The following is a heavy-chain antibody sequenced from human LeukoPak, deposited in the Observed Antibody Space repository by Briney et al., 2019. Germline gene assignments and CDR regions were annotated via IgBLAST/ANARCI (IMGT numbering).Heavy chain of an antibody. J-gene: IGHJ4*01. D-gene: IGHD2-15*01. CDR3: ARGAVGCSDNSCYSVDY. CDR2: INGGNGNA. V-gene: IGHV1-3*01. CDR1: GYTFTSYA. Sequence: ASVKVSCKASGYTFTSYAIHWVRQAPGQRLEWMGWINGGNGNAKYSQKFQGRVTISRDTSASTAYVELSSLKSEDTAVFYCARGAVGCSDNSCYSVDYWGQGTLVTVSS.